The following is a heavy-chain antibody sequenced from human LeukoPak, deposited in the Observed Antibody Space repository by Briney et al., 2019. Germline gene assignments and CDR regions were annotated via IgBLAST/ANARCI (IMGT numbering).Heavy chain of an antibody. CDR2: IKQDGSEK. CDR1: GFTFSSYW. Sequence: PGGSLRLSCAASGFTFSSYWMSWVRQAPGKGLEWVANIKQDGSEKYYADSVKGRFTISRDNAKNSLYLQMNSLRAEDTALYYCAKAVRGVIMAYYFDYWGQGTLVTVSS. D-gene: IGHD3-10*01. J-gene: IGHJ4*02. CDR3: AKAVRGVIMAYYFDY. V-gene: IGHV3-7*03.